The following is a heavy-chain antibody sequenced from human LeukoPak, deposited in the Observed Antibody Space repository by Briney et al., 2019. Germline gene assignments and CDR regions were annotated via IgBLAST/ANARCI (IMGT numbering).Heavy chain of an antibody. Sequence: GGSLRLSCAASGFTFSSYGMHWVRQAPGMGLEWVAFIRYDGSNKYYADSVKGRFTISRDNSKNTLYLQMNSLRAEDTGVYYCAKPYSGSYAFFFDYWGQGTLVTVSS. CDR1: GFTFSSYG. D-gene: IGHD1-26*01. CDR3: AKPYSGSYAFFFDY. V-gene: IGHV3-30*02. CDR2: IRYDGSNK. J-gene: IGHJ4*02.